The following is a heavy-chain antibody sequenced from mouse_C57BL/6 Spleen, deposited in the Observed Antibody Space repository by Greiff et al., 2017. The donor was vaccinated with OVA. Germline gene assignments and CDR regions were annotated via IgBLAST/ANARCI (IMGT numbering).Heavy chain of an antibody. V-gene: IGHV1-26*01. CDR2: INPNNGGT. D-gene: IGHD4-1*01. Sequence: EVQLQQSGPELVKPGASVKISCKASGYTFTDYYMNWVKQSPGKSLEWIGDINPNNGGTSYNQKFKGKATLTVDKSSSTAYMELRSLTSEDSAVYYCARDWDGFAYWGQGTLVTVSA. CDR3: ARDWDGFAY. CDR1: GYTFTDYY. J-gene: IGHJ3*01.